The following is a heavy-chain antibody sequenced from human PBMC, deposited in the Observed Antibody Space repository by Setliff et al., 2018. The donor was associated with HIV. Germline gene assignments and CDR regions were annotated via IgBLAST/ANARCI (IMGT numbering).Heavy chain of an antibody. Sequence: GGSLRLSCAASSFTFSAAWMSWVRQAPGKGLEWVGFIRSKPIGGTTDYGASVKGRFIISRDDSKTIAYLQMNSLTTEDTAVYFCTRDRRGSNSWSGYNGGFDYWGQGTLVTVSS. V-gene: IGHV3-49*04. J-gene: IGHJ4*02. CDR2: IRSKPIGGTT. CDR1: SFTFSAAW. CDR3: TRDRRGSNSWSGYNGGFDY. D-gene: IGHD3-3*01.